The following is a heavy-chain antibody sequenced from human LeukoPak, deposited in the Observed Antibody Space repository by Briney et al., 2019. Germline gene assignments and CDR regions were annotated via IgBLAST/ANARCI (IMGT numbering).Heavy chain of an antibody. J-gene: IGHJ4*02. CDR3: ARTTSMTASGYDY. D-gene: IGHD2-21*02. V-gene: IGHV1-8*03. CDR2: INPDTGDK. CDR1: GYTFTNYH. Sequence: ASVKVSCKASGYTFTNYHINWVRQASGQGLEWMTWINPDTGDKGYARKFQDRVTITTDTSISTAYMELSSLSSEDTAVYFCARTTSMTASGYDYWGQGTLVSVSS.